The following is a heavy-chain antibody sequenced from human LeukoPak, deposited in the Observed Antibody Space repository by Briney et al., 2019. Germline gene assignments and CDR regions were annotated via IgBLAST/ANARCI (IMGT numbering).Heavy chain of an antibody. CDR1: GFTFSSYA. Sequence: GGSLRLSCAASGFTFSSYATTWVRQAPGKGLEWVSAISGSGGSTYYADSVKGRFTISRDNSKSTMHLQMNSLRAEDTAVYYCAKDRSSNWYHAFDIWGQGTMVTVSS. J-gene: IGHJ3*02. CDR2: ISGSGGST. D-gene: IGHD6-13*01. V-gene: IGHV3-23*01. CDR3: AKDRSSNWYHAFDI.